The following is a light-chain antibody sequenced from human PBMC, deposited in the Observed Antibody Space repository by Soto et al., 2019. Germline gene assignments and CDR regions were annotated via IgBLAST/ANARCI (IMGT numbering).Light chain of an antibody. CDR2: KAS. CDR3: QQYNSYWYT. J-gene: IGKJ2*01. CDR1: QSISNW. Sequence: DIPMTQSPSTLSASVGDRVTITCRASQSISNWLAWYQQKPGKAPKLLIYKASTLESGVPSRFSGSGSGTEFTLTISSLQTDDFATYFCQQYNSYWYTFGQGTKLDIK. V-gene: IGKV1-5*03.